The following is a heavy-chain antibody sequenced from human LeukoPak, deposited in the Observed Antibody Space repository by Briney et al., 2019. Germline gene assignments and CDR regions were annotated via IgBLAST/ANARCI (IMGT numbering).Heavy chain of an antibody. CDR2: IIPIFGTA. CDR1: GGTFSSYA. J-gene: IGHJ5*02. V-gene: IGHV1-69*01. Sequence: SVKVSCKASGGTFSSYAISWVRQAPGQGLEWMGGIIPIFGTANYAQKFQGRVTITADESTSTAYMELSSLRSEDTAVYYCARDPFPSIAVYNWFDPWGQGTLVTVSS. CDR3: ARDPFPSIAVYNWFDP. D-gene: IGHD6-19*01.